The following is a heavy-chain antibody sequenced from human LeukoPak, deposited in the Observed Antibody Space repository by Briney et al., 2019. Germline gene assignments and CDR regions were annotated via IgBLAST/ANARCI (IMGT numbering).Heavy chain of an antibody. V-gene: IGHV4-4*09. CDR2: IYTSGST. D-gene: IGHD3-3*02. J-gene: IGHJ4*02. Sequence: SETLSLTCTVSGGSISSYYWSWIRQPPGKGLEWIGYIYTSGSTNYNPSLKSRVTISVDTSKNQFSLKLSSVTAADTAVYYCARHFIYAIPPDYWGQGTLVTVSS. CDR1: GGSISSYY. CDR3: ARHFIYAIPPDY.